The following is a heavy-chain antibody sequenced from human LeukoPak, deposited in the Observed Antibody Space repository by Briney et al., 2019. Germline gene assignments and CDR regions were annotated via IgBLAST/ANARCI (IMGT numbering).Heavy chain of an antibody. CDR2: VDPEDGET. Sequence: ASVKVPCKASGYTFTDYYIHWVQQAPGKGPEWMGRVDPEDGETIYADKLQGRVTISADTSTDTAYMELSSLRSEDTAVYYCATGYDYVWGSYRCDWGQGTLVTVSS. V-gene: IGHV1-69-2*01. CDR3: ATGYDYVWGSYRCD. D-gene: IGHD3-16*02. CDR1: GYTFTDYY. J-gene: IGHJ4*02.